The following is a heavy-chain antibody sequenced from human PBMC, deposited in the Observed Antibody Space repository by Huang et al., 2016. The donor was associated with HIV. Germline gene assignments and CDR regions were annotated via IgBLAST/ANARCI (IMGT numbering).Heavy chain of an antibody. V-gene: IGHV5-51*01. CDR1: GYTFNGYW. CDR3: ARQGVGDVVVEPTGLGAFDI. CDR2: IVPGHSDT. J-gene: IGHJ3*02. Sequence: EVQLVQSGAVVKKPGESLKISCKGSGYTFNGYWIGWVRQMPGKGLEWMGIIVPGHSDTTSSPSFQGQVTISAAKSISTAYLQWSGLKASDTAMYYCARQGVGDVVVEPTGLGAFDIWGQGTMVTVSS. D-gene: IGHD2-2*01.